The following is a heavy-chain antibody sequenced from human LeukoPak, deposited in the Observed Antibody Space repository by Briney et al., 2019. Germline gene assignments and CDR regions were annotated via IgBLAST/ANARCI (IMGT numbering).Heavy chain of an antibody. D-gene: IGHD3-10*01. V-gene: IGHV3-23*01. CDR3: AKDKDVYAYGGVGY. CDR1: GFTFSTYA. CDR2: ISGGGGRT. Sequence: GGSLRLSCAVSGFTFSTYAMSWVRQSPGKGLEWVSGISGGGGRTYYADSVKGRFTISRENSNNTLFLQMNSLRVEDTAVYYCAKDKDVYAYGGVGYWGQGTLVTVSS. J-gene: IGHJ4*02.